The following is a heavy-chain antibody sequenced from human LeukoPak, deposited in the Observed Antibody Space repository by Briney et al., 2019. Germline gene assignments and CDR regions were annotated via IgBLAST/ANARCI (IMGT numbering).Heavy chain of an antibody. D-gene: IGHD3-10*01. CDR1: GGTFRTYG. CDR2: IIPIFGGT. V-gene: IGHV1-69*13. Sequence: SVKVSCKASGGTFRTYGVSWVRQAPGQGLEWMGGIIPIFGGTSYAQKFQDRVTITADEYTTVAYMDLSSLRFEDTAVYYCARVITIGQPPYYYYMDVWGKGTTVTVSS. CDR3: ARVITIGQPPYYYYMDV. J-gene: IGHJ6*03.